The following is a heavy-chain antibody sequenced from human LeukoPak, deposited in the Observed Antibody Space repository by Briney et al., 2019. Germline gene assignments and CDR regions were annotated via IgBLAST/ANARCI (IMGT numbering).Heavy chain of an antibody. V-gene: IGHV3-30*18. CDR2: ISYDGSNK. CDR1: GFTFSSYG. Sequence: GRSLRLSCAASGFTFSSYGMHWVRQAPGKGLEWVAVISYDGSNKYYADSVKGRFTISRDNSKNTLYLQMNSLRAEDTAVYYCAKDMYLAGDCIDYWGQGTLVTVSS. CDR3: AKDMYLAGDCIDY. D-gene: IGHD2-21*02. J-gene: IGHJ4*02.